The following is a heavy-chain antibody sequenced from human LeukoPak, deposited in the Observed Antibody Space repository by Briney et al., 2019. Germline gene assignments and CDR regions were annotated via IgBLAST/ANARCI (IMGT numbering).Heavy chain of an antibody. J-gene: IGHJ5*02. CDR3: ARDFSSGSYRSVCDLVRFDP. D-gene: IGHD1-26*01. V-gene: IGHV1-18*01. Sequence: AASVKVSCKASGYTFTSYGSSWVRQAPGQGLEWMGWISAYNGNTNYAQKLQGRVTMATDTSTSTAYMELRSLRSDATAVYYCARDFSSGSYRSVCDLVRFDPWGQGTLVTVSS. CDR2: ISAYNGNT. CDR1: GYTFTSYG.